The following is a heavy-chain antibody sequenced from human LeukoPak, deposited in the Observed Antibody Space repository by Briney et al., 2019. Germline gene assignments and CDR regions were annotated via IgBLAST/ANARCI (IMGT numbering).Heavy chain of an antibody. CDR2: ISSGSSTI. CDR3: TRGKVGYSNGWSAADY. CDR1: GFTFNSYA. Sequence: GRSLRLSCAASGFTFNSYAFHWVRQAPGKGLEWVSYISSGSSTIYYTDSLTGRFTNSRDNDKNSLYLQMNSLRDGDTAVYYCTRGKVGYSNGWSAADYWGQGTLVTVSS. V-gene: IGHV3-48*02. D-gene: IGHD6-19*01. J-gene: IGHJ4*02.